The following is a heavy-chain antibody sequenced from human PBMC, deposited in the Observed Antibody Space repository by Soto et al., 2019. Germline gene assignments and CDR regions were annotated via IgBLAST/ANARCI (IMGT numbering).Heavy chain of an antibody. D-gene: IGHD3-22*01. CDR3: ARDLGSSGYFDY. J-gene: IGHJ4*02. CDR1: GFNFRSFG. V-gene: IGHV3-33*01. CDR2: IWYDGSDK. Sequence: QVQLVESGGGVVQPGQSLRLSCAASGFNFRSFGMHWVRQAPGKGLEWVAMIWYDGSDKYFADSVKGRFTISRDNSKNTLYLQMNSLRAEDTAVYYCARDLGSSGYFDYWGQGTLVTVSS.